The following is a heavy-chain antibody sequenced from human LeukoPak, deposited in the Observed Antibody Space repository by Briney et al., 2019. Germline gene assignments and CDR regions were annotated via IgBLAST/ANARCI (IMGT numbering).Heavy chain of an antibody. CDR2: INPNSGGT. CDR3: ARDHYDFWSGYSVRYFDY. J-gene: IGHJ4*02. V-gene: IGHV1-2*06. CDR1: GYTSTGYY. Sequence: ASVKVSCKASGYTSTGYYMHWVRQAPGQGLEWMGRINPNSGGTNYAQKFQGRVTMTRDTSISTAYMELSRLRSDDTAVYYCARDHYDFWSGYSVRYFDYWGQGTLVTVSS. D-gene: IGHD3-3*01.